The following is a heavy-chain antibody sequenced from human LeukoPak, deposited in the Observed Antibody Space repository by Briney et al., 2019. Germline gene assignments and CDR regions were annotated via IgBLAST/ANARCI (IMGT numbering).Heavy chain of an antibody. D-gene: IGHD6-6*01. CDR1: GGTFSSYA. CDR2: IIPIFGTA. J-gene: IGHJ6*02. V-gene: IGHV1-69*13. CDR3: ARDLRQLAQYYYYYYGMDV. Sequence: SVKVSCTASGGTFSSYAISWVRQAPGQGLEWMGGIIPIFGTANYAQKFQGRVTITADESTSTAYMELSSLRSEDTAVYYCARDLRQLAQYYYYYYGMDVWGQGTTVTVSS.